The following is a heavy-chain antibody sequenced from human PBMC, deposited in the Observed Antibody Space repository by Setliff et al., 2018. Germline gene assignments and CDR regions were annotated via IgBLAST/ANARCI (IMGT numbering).Heavy chain of an antibody. V-gene: IGHV4-61*09. CDR3: ARSLGSGSYYNSRPFYSDY. J-gene: IGHJ4*02. CDR1: GDSVSRSTYY. D-gene: IGHD3-10*01. CDR2: IDPSGNT. Sequence: SETLSLTCTLSGDSVSRSTYYWGWIRQPAGRGLEWIGHIDPSGNTNYHPSLKSRVTISGDTSKNQFSLKLTSVTAADTAVYFCARSLGSGSYYNSRPFYSDYWGQGTLVTVSS.